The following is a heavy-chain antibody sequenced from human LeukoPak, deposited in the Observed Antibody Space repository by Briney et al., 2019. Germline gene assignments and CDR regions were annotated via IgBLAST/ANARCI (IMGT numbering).Heavy chain of an antibody. CDR1: GFNFSNYG. CDR3: ARDSGFGELVTYYFDY. CDR2: IWYDGNTK. Sequence: GRSLRLSCAASGFNFSNYGMHWVSQVPGTGLEWVAVIWYDGNTKYYANYVKGRFTVSRDNSKNTLYLQMNILRPEDTAIYYCARDSGFGELVTYYFDYWGQGTLVTVSS. D-gene: IGHD3-10*01. V-gene: IGHV3-33*01. J-gene: IGHJ4*02.